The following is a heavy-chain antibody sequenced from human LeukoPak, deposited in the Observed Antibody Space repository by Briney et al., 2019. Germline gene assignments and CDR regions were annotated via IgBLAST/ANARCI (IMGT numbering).Heavy chain of an antibody. D-gene: IGHD5-24*01. CDR2: IHPGDSDT. CDR1: GHSFTNYW. J-gene: IGHJ4*02. Sequence: GESLKISCEGSGHSFTNYWIGWVRQMSGKGLEWIGIIHPGDSDTRYTPSFQGQVIISADKSITTAYLQWSSLKASDTAMYYCVRLADGYSLPRYWGQGTLVTVSS. V-gene: IGHV5-51*01. CDR3: VRLADGYSLPRY.